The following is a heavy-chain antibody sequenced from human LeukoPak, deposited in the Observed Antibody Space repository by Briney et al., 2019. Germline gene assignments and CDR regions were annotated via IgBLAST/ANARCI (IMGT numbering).Heavy chain of an antibody. CDR1: GGSISSSSYY. CDR3: ARSITMVRSLHYYGMDV. V-gene: IGHV4-39*01. D-gene: IGHD3-10*01. CDR2: IYYSGST. J-gene: IGHJ6*02. Sequence: PSETLSLTCTVSGGSISSSSYYWGWIRQPPGKGLEWIGSIYYSGSTYYNPSLKSRVTISVDTSKNQFSLKLSSVTAADTAVYYCARSITMVRSLHYYGMDVWGQGTTVSVSS.